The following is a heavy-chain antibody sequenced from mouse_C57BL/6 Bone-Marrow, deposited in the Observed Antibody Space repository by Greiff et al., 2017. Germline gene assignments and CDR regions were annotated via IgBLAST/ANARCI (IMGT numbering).Heavy chain of an antibody. V-gene: IGHV1-69*01. Sequence: QVQLQQPGAELVMPGASVKLSCKASGYTFTSYWMHWVKQRPGQGLEWIGEIDPSDSYTNYNQKFKGKSTLTVDNSSSTAYMQLSSLTSADSAVYYCARRRVTTVDWYFDVWGTGTTVTVSS. J-gene: IGHJ1*03. D-gene: IGHD2-2*01. CDR2: IDPSDSYT. CDR1: GYTFTSYW. CDR3: ARRRVTTVDWYFDV.